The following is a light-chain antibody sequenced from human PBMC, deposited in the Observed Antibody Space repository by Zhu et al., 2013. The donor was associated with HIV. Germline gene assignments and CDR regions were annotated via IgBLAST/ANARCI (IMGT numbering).Light chain of an antibody. CDR1: QSVLYSSDNRNY. V-gene: IGKV4-1*01. J-gene: IGKJ2*03. Sequence: DIVMTQSPDSLAVSLGETATINCKSSQSVLYSSDNRNYLAWYQQRPGQPPKLLIFWASTRESGVPDRFSGSGSGTDFTLEISAVEAEDVGVYYCMQALQPPYSFGQGTKLEIK. CDR2: WAS. CDR3: MQALQPPYS.